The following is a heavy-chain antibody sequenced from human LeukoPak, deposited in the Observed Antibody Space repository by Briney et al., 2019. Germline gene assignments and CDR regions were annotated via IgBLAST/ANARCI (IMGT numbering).Heavy chain of an antibody. J-gene: IGHJ4*02. V-gene: IGHV1-2*02. Sequence: ASVTVSCKASGYTFTGYYMHWVRQAPGQGLEGMGWINPNSGGTNYAQKFQGRVTMTRDTSISTAYMELSRLRSDDTAVYYCVDSSGYLGLPVYWGQGTLVTVSS. CDR2: INPNSGGT. CDR3: VDSSGYLGLPVY. D-gene: IGHD3-22*01. CDR1: GYTFTGYY.